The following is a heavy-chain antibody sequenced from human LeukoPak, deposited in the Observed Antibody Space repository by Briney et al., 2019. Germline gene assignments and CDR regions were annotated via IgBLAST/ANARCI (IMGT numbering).Heavy chain of an antibody. CDR2: ISGSAISGSGGRT. CDR1: GFTFSSYA. D-gene: IGHD2-2*01. CDR3: AKEALKAAILGYYFDY. V-gene: IGHV3-23*01. J-gene: IGHJ4*02. Sequence: GGSLRLSCAASGFTFSSYAMSWVRQAPGKGLEWVSAISGSAISGSGGRTYYADSVKGRFTISRDNSKNTLYLQMNSLRAEGTAVYYCAKEALKAAILGYYFDYWGQGTLVTVSS.